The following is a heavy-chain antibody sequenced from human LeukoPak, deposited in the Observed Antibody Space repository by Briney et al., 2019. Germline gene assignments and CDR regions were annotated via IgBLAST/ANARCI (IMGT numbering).Heavy chain of an antibody. J-gene: IGHJ6*03. CDR3: ARGESGSQGGYYYYYMDV. V-gene: IGHV1-8*03. CDR1: GYTFTSYD. CDR2: MNPNSGNT. D-gene: IGHD3-3*01. Sequence: GASVKVSCKASGYTFTSYDINWVRQATGQGLEWMGWMNPNSGNTGYAQKFQGRVTITRNTSISTAYMELSSLRSEDTAVYYCARGESGSQGGYYYYYMDVWGKGTTVTVSS.